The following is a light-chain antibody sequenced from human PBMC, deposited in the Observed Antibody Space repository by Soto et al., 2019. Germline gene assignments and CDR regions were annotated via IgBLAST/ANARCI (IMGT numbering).Light chain of an antibody. J-gene: IGKJ2*01. Sequence: EIVLTQSPGTLSLSPGERGTLSCRASQSISNNFLSWYQQKPGQAPRLLIYLASTRAAGVPDRFSGGGSGTDLTRSISRLEPEDFAVYDCQQYGASPPSYTFGQGTKLEI. V-gene: IGKV3-20*01. CDR1: QSISNNF. CDR2: LAS. CDR3: QQYGASPPSYT.